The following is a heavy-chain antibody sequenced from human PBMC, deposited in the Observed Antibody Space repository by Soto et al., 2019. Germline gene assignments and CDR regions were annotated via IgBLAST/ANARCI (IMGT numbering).Heavy chain of an antibody. J-gene: IGHJ5*02. D-gene: IGHD2-2*01. V-gene: IGHV4-4*07. CDR2: IYTSGST. CDR3: ARVPCSSTSCHNWFDP. Sequence: LSLTCTVSGGSISSYYWSWIRQPAGKGLEWIGRIYTSGSTNYNPSLKSRVTMSVDTSKNQFSLKLSSVTAADTAVYYCARVPCSSTSCHNWFDPWGQGTLVTVSS. CDR1: GGSISSYY.